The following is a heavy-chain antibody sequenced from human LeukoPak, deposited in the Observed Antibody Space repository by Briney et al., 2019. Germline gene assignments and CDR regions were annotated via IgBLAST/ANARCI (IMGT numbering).Heavy chain of an antibody. V-gene: IGHV1-18*04. CDR2: ISAYNGNT. J-gene: IGHJ4*02. CDR3: ARGKRYYYDSSGYYSPFDY. CDR1: GYTFTGYY. Sequence: ASVKVSCKASGYTFTGYYIHWVRQAPGQGLEWMGWISAYNGNTNYAQKLQGRVTMTTDTSTSTAYMELRSLRSDDTAVYYCARGKRYYYDSSGYYSPFDYWGQGTLVTVSS. D-gene: IGHD3-22*01.